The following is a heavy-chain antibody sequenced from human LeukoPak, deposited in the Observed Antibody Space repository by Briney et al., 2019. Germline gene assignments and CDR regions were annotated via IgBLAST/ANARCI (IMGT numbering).Heavy chain of an antibody. V-gene: IGHV2-5*02. CDR1: GFSLSTGGVG. J-gene: IGHJ4*02. CDR2: IYWDDDK. D-gene: IGHD3-9*01. Sequence: SGPTLVKPTQTLTLTCTFSGFSLSTGGVGVGWIRQPPGKALEWLPLIYWDDDKRYSPSLKSRLTITKDTSKNQVVLTMTNMDPVDTATYYCAHSHSPHYDILTGYYMGGEYYFDYWGQGTLVTVSS. CDR3: AHSHSPHYDILTGYYMGGEYYFDY.